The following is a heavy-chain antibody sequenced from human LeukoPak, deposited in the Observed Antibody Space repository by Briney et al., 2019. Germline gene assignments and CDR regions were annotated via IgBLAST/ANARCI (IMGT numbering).Heavy chain of an antibody. CDR3: ARSTTPNENEYFEH. J-gene: IGHJ1*01. Sequence: ASVKVSCKTSGYTFTGNYIHWVRQAPGQGLEWMGWINPKSGGTNYAQKFQGRVTMTRDTSISTAYMELSRLRSDDTAVYYCARSTTPNENEYFEHWGQGTLVTVSS. CDR1: GYTFTGNY. D-gene: IGHD2/OR15-2a*01. V-gene: IGHV1-2*02. CDR2: INPKSGGT.